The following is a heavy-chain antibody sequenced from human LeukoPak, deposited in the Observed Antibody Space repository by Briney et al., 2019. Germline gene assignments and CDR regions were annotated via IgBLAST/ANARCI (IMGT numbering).Heavy chain of an antibody. D-gene: IGHD1/OR15-1a*01. V-gene: IGHV3-74*01. CDR1: GYTLSYYW. J-gene: IGHJ5*02. Sequence: GGSLRLSFAASGYTLSYYWMHWGRQAPGKGLVWVSCINGDGSSTNYADSVKGRFTISRDNAKNTLYLEMNSLRAEDTAVYYCTRDPRNKGFDPWGQGTLVTVSS. CDR3: TRDPRNKGFDP. CDR2: INGDGSST.